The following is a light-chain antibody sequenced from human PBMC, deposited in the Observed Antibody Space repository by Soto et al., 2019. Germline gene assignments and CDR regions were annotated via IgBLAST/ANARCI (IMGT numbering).Light chain of an antibody. J-gene: IGKJ1*01. CDR3: QQYADWPRT. Sequence: EIVLTQSPATLSVSPGEGATLSCRASQSVSSDLAWYQHRPGQAPRLLISGSSTRATDIPDRFRGSGSGTVFTLTINSLQSEDFEVYYCQQYADWPRTFGQGTKVEIK. CDR1: QSVSSD. V-gene: IGKV3D-15*01. CDR2: GSS.